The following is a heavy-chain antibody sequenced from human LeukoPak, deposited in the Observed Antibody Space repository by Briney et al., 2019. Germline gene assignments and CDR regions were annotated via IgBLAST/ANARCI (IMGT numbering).Heavy chain of an antibody. J-gene: IGHJ4*02. V-gene: IGHV4-34*01. Sequence: SETLSLTCAVYGGSFSGYYWSWIRQPPGKGLEWIGEINHSGSTNYNPSLKSRVTISVDTSKNQFSLKLSSVTAADTAVYYCACIPPDGYNFIFVGWGQGTLVTVSS. CDR1: GGSFSGYY. D-gene: IGHD5-24*01. CDR3: ACIPPDGYNFIFVG. CDR2: INHSGST.